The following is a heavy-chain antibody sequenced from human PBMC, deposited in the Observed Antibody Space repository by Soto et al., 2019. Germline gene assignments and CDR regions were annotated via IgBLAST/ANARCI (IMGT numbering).Heavy chain of an antibody. V-gene: IGHV3-23*01. J-gene: IGHJ4*02. CDR2: ISGSGDST. CDR3: AKENRRGYCSGGICYGYFDY. CDR1: GFTFSNYA. D-gene: IGHD2-15*01. Sequence: EVQLLESGGGLVQPGGSLRLSCTASGFTFSNYAMSWVRQAPGKGLEWVSTISGSGDSTNYADSVKGQFAISRDNSNNMLYVQMDSLRVEDTAVYYCAKENRRGYCSGGICYGYFDYWGQGTRVTVPS.